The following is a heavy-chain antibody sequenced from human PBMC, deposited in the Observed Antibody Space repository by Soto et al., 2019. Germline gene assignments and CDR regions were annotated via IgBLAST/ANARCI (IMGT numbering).Heavy chain of an antibody. V-gene: IGHV4-39*01. CDR1: GDSISSSNYY. J-gene: IGHJ5*02. Sequence: PSETLSLTCTVSGDSISSSNYYWGWIRQPPGKGLEWIGSMYNGGSTYYNPSLKSRVTISVDTSKNQFSLELSSVTAADTAVYYCARSIDPWGQGTLVTVSS. CDR2: MYNGGST. CDR3: ARSIDP.